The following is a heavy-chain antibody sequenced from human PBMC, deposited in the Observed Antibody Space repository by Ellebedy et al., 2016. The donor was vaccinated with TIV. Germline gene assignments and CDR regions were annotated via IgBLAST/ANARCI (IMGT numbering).Heavy chain of an antibody. D-gene: IGHD6-19*01. Sequence: GESLKISCAASGFTFNSYAMSWVRQAPGKGLEWVSTISHTGSRTYYANSVEGRFIISRDNSKRTLYLQQNSLRAEDTAVYYCAKGRGGGSDSSAPRYYFDSWGLGTLVTVSS. CDR1: GFTFNSYA. V-gene: IGHV3-23*01. CDR3: AKGRGGGSDSSAPRYYFDS. CDR2: ISHTGSRT. J-gene: IGHJ4*02.